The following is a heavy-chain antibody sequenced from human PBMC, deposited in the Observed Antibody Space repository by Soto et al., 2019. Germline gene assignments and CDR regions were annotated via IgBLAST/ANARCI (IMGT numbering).Heavy chain of an antibody. CDR1: GGTFSSYT. Sequence: QVQLVQSGAEVKKPGSSVKVSCKASGGTFSSYTISWVRQAPGQGLEWMGRIIPILGIANYAQKFQGRVTITADKSTSTAYMELSSLRSEDTAVYYCAVRVTTVTSYIWFDPWGQGTLVTVSS. D-gene: IGHD4-17*01. CDR2: IIPILGIA. J-gene: IGHJ5*02. V-gene: IGHV1-69*02. CDR3: AVRVTTVTSYIWFDP.